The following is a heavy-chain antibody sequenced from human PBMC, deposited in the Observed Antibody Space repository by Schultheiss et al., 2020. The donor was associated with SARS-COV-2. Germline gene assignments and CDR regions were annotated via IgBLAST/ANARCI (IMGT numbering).Heavy chain of an antibody. CDR3: AKDGAYSSGWPPNYFDY. V-gene: IGHV3-30*18. CDR2: ISYDGSNK. J-gene: IGHJ4*02. D-gene: IGHD6-19*01. CDR1: GFTFSSYG. Sequence: GGSLRLSCAASGFTFSSYGMHWVRQAPGKGLEWVAVISYDGSNKYYADSVKGRFTISRDNSKNTLYLQMNSLRAEDTAVYYCAKDGAYSSGWPPNYFDYWGQGTLVTVSS.